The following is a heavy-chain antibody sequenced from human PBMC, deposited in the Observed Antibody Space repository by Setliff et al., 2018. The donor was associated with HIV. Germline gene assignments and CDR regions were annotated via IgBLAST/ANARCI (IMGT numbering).Heavy chain of an antibody. CDR1: GYIFIRYY. CDR2: INPHTGVT. J-gene: IGHJ6*02. V-gene: IGHV1-2*02. Sequence: ASVKGSCKTSGYIFIRYYIFWVRQAPGQGLEWMGNINPHTGVTKYAEKFQGRVTMTRDTSINTIYMELSRLRSDNTAVYYCARDLRDGFEEWFSTLDDGMDVWGQGTTVTVSS. D-gene: IGHD3-3*01. CDR3: ARDLRDGFEEWFSTLDDGMDV.